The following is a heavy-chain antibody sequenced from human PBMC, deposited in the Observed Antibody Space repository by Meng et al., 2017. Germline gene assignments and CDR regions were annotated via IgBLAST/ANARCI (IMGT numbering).Heavy chain of an antibody. CDR3: ARSIIGSRLFDY. CDR1: GYTFTGYY. CDR2: INPNSGGT. D-gene: IGHD2-15*01. V-gene: IGHV1-2*02. J-gene: IGHJ4*02. Sequence: ASVKVSGKASGYTFTGYYMHWVRQAPGQGLEWMGWINPNSGGTNYAQKFQGRVTMTRDTSISTAYMELSSLRSEDTAVYYCARSIIGSRLFDYWGQGTLVTVSS.